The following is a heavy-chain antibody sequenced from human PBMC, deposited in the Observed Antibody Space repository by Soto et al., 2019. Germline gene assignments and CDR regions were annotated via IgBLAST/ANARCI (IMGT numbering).Heavy chain of an antibody. J-gene: IGHJ4*02. D-gene: IGHD3-10*01. Sequence: SVKVSCKASGGTFSSYAISWVRQAPGQGLEWMGGIIPIFGTANYAQKFQGRVTITADESTSTAYMELSSLRSEDTAVYYCARPEDSSYDGSGRHYYFDYWGQGTLVTVSS. CDR3: ARPEDSSYDGSGRHYYFDY. CDR2: IIPIFGTA. V-gene: IGHV1-69*13. CDR1: GGTFSSYA.